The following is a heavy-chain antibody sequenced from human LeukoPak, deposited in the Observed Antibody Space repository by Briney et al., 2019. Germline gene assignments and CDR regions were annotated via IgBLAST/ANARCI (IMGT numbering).Heavy chain of an antibody. Sequence: PGGSLRLSCAASGFTFSSYWMSWVRQAPGKGLEWVANIKQDGSEKYYVDSVKGRFTISRDISKNTLYLQMNSLRAEDTAVYYCARDQETGTTHYYYYGMDVWGQGTTVTVSS. CDR2: IKQDGSEK. CDR3: ARDQETGTTHYYYYGMDV. V-gene: IGHV3-7*01. D-gene: IGHD1-7*01. J-gene: IGHJ6*02. CDR1: GFTFSSYW.